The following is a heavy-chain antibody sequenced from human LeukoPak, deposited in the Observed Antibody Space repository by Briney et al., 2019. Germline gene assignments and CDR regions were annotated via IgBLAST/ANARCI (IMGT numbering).Heavy chain of an antibody. J-gene: IGHJ3*02. CDR2: MNPNSGNT. CDR3: AHAERNWTSRSDVAFDI. V-gene: IGHV1-8*01. D-gene: IGHD1-1*01. CDR1: GYTFTSYD. Sequence: ASVKVSCKASGYTFTSYDINWVRQATGQGLEWMGWMNPNSGNTGYAQKFQGRVTMTRNTSISTAYMELSSLRYEDTAVYYCAHAERNWTSRSDVAFDIWGQGTMVTVSS.